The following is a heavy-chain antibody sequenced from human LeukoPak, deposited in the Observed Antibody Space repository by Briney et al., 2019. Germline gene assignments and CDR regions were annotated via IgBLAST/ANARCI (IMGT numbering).Heavy chain of an antibody. Sequence: ASVKVSCKASGYTFSNYGIIWVRQAPGQGLEWMGIINPSGGSTSYAQKFQGRVTMTRDTSTSTVYMELSSLRSEDTAVYYCASSYYDSSGYYYLFDYWGQGTLVTVSS. V-gene: IGHV1-46*01. J-gene: IGHJ4*02. CDR2: INPSGGST. CDR3: ASSYYDSSGYYYLFDY. D-gene: IGHD3-22*01. CDR1: GYTFSNYG.